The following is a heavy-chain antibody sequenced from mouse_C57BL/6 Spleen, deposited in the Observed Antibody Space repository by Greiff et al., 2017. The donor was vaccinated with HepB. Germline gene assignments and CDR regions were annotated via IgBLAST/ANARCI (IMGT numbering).Heavy chain of an antibody. CDR3: ARDQGRAMDY. V-gene: IGHV5-4*01. D-gene: IGHD3-2*02. CDR2: ISDGGSYT. Sequence: EVQLVESGGGLVKPGGSLKLSCAASGFTFSSYAMSWVRQTPEKRLEWVATISDGGSYTYYPDNVKGRFTISRDNAKNNLYLQMSHLKSEDTAMYYCARDQGRAMDYWGQGTSVTVSS. CDR1: GFTFSSYA. J-gene: IGHJ4*01.